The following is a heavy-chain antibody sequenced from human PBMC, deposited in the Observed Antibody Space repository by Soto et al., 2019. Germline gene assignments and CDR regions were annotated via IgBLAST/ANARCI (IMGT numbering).Heavy chain of an antibody. CDR3: AKVVWNGVGGGGYYFDY. D-gene: IGHD1-1*01. Sequence: EVQLLESGGGLVQPGGSLRLSCAASGFTFSSYAMSWVRQAPGKGLEWVSAISGSGGSTYYADSVKGRFTISRDNSKNPLYLQMNSLRAEDTAVYYCAKVVWNGVGGGGYYFDYWGQGTLVTVSS. CDR1: GFTFSSYA. CDR2: ISGSGGST. J-gene: IGHJ4*02. V-gene: IGHV3-23*01.